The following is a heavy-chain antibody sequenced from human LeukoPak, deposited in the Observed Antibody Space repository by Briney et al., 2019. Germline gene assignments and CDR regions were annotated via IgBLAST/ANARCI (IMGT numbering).Heavy chain of an antibody. D-gene: IGHD6-13*01. V-gene: IGHV3-23*01. J-gene: IGHJ5*02. CDR2: ISGSGGST. CDR1: GFTFSSDA. CDR3: AKQNSSSWSGWFDP. Sequence: GGSLRLSCAASGFTFSSDAMIWVRQAPGKGLEWLSAISGSGGSTYYADSVKGRFTISRDNSKNTLYLQMNSLRAEDTAVYYCAKQNSSSWSGWFDPWGQGTLVTVSS.